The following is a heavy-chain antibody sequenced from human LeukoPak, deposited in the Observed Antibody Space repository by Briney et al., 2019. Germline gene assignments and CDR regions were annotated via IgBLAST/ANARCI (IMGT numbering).Heavy chain of an antibody. D-gene: IGHD3-10*01. CDR1: GGSISSGSYS. CDR3: ARVGVVRGVNWFDP. CDR2: IYHSGST. V-gene: IGHV4-30-2*01. Sequence: PSQTLSLTCTVSGGSISSGSYSWSWIRQPPGKGPEWIGYIYHSGSTYYNPSLKSRATISVDRSKNQFSLKLSSVTAADTAVYYCARVGVVRGVNWFDPWGQGTLVTVSS. J-gene: IGHJ5*02.